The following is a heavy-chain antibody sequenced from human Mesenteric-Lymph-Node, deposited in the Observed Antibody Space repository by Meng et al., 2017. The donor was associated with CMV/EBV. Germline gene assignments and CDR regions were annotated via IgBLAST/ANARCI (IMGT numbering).Heavy chain of an antibody. D-gene: IGHD3-16*02. CDR1: GFTFSTYA. Sequence: GGSLRLSCAASGFTFSTYAMSWVRQAPGKGLEWVSAFSGSGGNTYYADSVKGRFTNSRDNSKNTLYLQVDGLGAEDTAVYCCPKGLSAYYFDYWGQGTLVTVSS. J-gene: IGHJ4*02. V-gene: IGHV3-23*01. CDR2: FSGSGGNT. CDR3: PKGLSAYYFDY.